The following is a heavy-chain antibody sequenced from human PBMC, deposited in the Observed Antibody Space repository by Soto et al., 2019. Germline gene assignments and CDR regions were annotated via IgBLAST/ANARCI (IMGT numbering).Heavy chain of an antibody. J-gene: IGHJ4*02. V-gene: IGHV1-18*01. CDR1: NYPFCSYG. D-gene: IGHD3-22*01. Sequence: ASVKVSCNASNYPFCSYGTNWVRHPPGQGLEWLGWLRGNHGKTHSAQKFQGRVTMTADTSTTTASMELWNLTSDHSLAYYLARGKSYYAISGYFYSDYWGQGTLVTVSS. CDR3: ARGKSYYAISGYFYSDY. CDR2: LRGNHGKT.